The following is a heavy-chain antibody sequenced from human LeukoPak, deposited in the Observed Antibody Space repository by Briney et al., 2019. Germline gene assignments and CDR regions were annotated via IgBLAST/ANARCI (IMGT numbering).Heavy chain of an antibody. CDR1: GFTFSNAW. Sequence: GGSLRLSCAASGFTFSNAWMSWVRQAPGKGLEWVGHIKSKTDGWTTDYAAPVKGRFIISRDDSKNTLYLELNSLKTEDTAVYYCTTGTWVQLWLPDYWGQGTLVTVSS. J-gene: IGHJ4*02. D-gene: IGHD5-18*01. CDR2: IKSKTDGWTT. CDR3: TTGTWVQLWLPDY. V-gene: IGHV3-15*01.